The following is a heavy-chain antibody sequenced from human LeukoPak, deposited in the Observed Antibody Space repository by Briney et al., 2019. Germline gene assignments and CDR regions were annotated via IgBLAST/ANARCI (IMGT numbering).Heavy chain of an antibody. D-gene: IGHD6-13*01. Sequence: GASVKVSCKASGGTFSSYAISWVRQAPGQGLEWMGGIIPIFGTANYAQKFQGRVTITADESTSTAYMELSSLRSEDTAVYYCARAPGQQLVFQHWSDPWGQGTLVTVSS. V-gene: IGHV1-69*13. CDR1: GGTFSSYA. CDR3: ARAPGQQLVFQHWSDP. CDR2: IIPIFGTA. J-gene: IGHJ5*02.